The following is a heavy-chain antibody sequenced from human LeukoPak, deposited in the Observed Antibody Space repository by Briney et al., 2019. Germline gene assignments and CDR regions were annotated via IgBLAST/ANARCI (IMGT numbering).Heavy chain of an antibody. J-gene: IGHJ6*03. CDR2: INPNSGGT. CDR3: ARSRITMVRGVIMAYYYYYMDV. D-gene: IGHD3-10*01. V-gene: IGHV1-2*02. CDR1: GYTFTDYY. Sequence: PTASVKVSCKASGYTFTDYYMHWVRQAPGQGLEWMGWINPNSGGTNYAQKFQGRVTMTRDTSITTAYMELSRLRSDDTALYYCARSRITMVRGVIMAYYYYYMDVWGKGTTVTVSS.